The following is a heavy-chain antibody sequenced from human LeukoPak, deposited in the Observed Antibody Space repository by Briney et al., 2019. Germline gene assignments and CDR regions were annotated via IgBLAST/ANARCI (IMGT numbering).Heavy chain of an antibody. CDR3: TRAYSTGWLGINDY. D-gene: IGHD6-19*01. V-gene: IGHV3-49*04. Sequence: PGRSLRLSCTASGFTFSDYAVTWVRQAPGKGLEWVGFIRNKANGGTADYAASVKGRFTISRDDSKTIAYLQMNSLKTEDTAVYYCTRAYSTGWLGINDYWGQGALATVSS. CDR1: GFTFSDYA. CDR2: IRNKANGGTA. J-gene: IGHJ4*02.